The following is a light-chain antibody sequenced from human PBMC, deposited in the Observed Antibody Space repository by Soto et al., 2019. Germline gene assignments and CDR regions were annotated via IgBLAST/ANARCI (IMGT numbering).Light chain of an antibody. CDR3: QQYVPSPPSWT. V-gene: IGKV3-20*01. CDR2: GAS. J-gene: IGKJ1*01. Sequence: ETVLTQSPGTLSLSPGEGATLSCRASQSVSSSYLAWYQQKPGQTSRLLIYGASNRATGIPDRFSGSGSGTDFTLTISRLEPEDFAVYYCQQYVPSPPSWTFGQGTKVEIK. CDR1: QSVSSSY.